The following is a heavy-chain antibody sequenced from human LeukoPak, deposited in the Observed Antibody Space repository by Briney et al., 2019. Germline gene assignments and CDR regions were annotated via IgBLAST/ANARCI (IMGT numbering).Heavy chain of an antibody. Sequence: ASVKVSCKASGYTFTSYDFNWVRQAPGQGLEWMGWMNPNSGNTGYAQKFQGRVTITRNTSISTAYMELSSLRSEDTAVYYCARGHIVVNDAFDIWGQGTMVTVSS. CDR1: GYTFTSYD. CDR2: MNPNSGNT. D-gene: IGHD2-15*01. V-gene: IGHV1-8*03. CDR3: ARGHIVVNDAFDI. J-gene: IGHJ3*02.